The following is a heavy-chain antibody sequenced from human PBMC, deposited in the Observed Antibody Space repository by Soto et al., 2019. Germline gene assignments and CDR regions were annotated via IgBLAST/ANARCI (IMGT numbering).Heavy chain of an antibody. CDR1: GGSFSGYY. Sequence: KPSETLSLTCAVYGGSFSGYYWSWIRQPPGKGLEWIGEINHSGSTNYNPSLKSRVTISVDTSKNQFSLKLSSVTAADTAVYYCAGCRGAIDYWGQGTLVTVSS. J-gene: IGHJ4*02. D-gene: IGHD2-8*01. CDR3: AGCRGAIDY. V-gene: IGHV4-34*01. CDR2: INHSGST.